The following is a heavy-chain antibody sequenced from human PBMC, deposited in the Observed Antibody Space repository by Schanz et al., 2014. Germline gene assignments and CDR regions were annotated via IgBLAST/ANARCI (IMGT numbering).Heavy chain of an antibody. D-gene: IGHD4-4*01. CDR2: IGGSGGST. J-gene: IGHJ3*01. Sequence: EVQLVESGGGLVQPGGSLTLSCAASGFTFSSYLMSWVRQAPGKGLEWVSGIGGSGGSTDYADSVKGRFTIPRDNSKTPVHLQMNSLRAAATALCLCAKDRWRATVMVDAFVLWGPGTKATVSS. V-gene: IGHV3-23*04. CDR1: GFTFSSYL. CDR3: AKDRWRATVMVDAFVL.